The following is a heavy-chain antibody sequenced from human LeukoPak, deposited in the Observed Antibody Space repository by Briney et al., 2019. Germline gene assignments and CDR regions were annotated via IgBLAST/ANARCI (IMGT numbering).Heavy chain of an antibody. J-gene: IGHJ4*02. Sequence: ASVKVSCKASGYTFTNYGISWVRQAPGQGLEWMGNINPYNGNTNYAQNLQGRVTMTTDTSTNTAYMALRSLRSDDTAVYYCARDQHDHVWGSYRPYFDYWGQGTLVTVSS. CDR2: INPYNGNT. D-gene: IGHD3-16*02. V-gene: IGHV1-18*01. CDR3: ARDQHDHVWGSYRPYFDY. CDR1: GYTFTNYG.